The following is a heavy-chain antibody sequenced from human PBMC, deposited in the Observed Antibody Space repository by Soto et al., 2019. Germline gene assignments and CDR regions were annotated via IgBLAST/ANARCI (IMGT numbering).Heavy chain of an antibody. CDR3: AKSASSTWSLFDF. V-gene: IGHV3-23*01. Sequence: GGSLRLSCAASGFTFKSYAMSWVRQAPGKGLEWVSSISGTDGSTRYADSVKGRLTISRDSSKNTLFLQMNSLRAEDTALYFCAKSASSTWSLFDFWGQGTLVTVSS. CDR1: GFTFKSYA. CDR2: ISGTDGST. J-gene: IGHJ4*02. D-gene: IGHD6-6*01.